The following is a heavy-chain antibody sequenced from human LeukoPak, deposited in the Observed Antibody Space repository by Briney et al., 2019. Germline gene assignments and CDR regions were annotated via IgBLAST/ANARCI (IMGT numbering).Heavy chain of an antibody. CDR3: ARTSLYGDYDSPHWFDP. CDR2: TNPNSGGT. V-gene: IGHV1-2*02. J-gene: IGHJ5*02. D-gene: IGHD4-17*01. Sequence: ASVKVSCKASGYTFTGYYMHWVRQAPGQGLEWMGWTNPNSGGTNYAQKFQGRVTMTRDTSISTAYMELSRLRSDDTAVYYCARTSLYGDYDSPHWFDPWGQGTLVTVSS. CDR1: GYTFTGYY.